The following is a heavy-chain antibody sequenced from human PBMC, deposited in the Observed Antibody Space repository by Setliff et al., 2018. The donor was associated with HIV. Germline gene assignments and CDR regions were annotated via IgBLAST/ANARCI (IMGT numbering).Heavy chain of an antibody. V-gene: IGHV3-66*02. J-gene: IGHJ4*02. Sequence: GGSLRLSCAASGFTVSNNYISWVRQAPGKGLEWVAVIYTVGSTSYADSVKGRFTISRDNSKNTLYLQRNSLRAEDTAVYYWARDRIQQWFLGYWGQGTLVTVSS. D-gene: IGHD5-18*01. CDR3: ARDRIQQWFLGY. CDR2: IYTVGST. CDR1: GFTVSNNY.